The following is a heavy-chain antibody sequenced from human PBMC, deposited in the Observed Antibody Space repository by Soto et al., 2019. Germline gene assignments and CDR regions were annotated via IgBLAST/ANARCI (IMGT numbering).Heavy chain of an antibody. D-gene: IGHD3-22*01. V-gene: IGHV4-30-4*01. Sequence: PSETLSLTCTVSGGSISSDDYYWSWIRQPPGKGLEWIGYIYYTGRTFYNPSLKSRLTISVDTSKNQFSLRLSSVTAADTALYYCAREKGYDSGGYLPGGLYVWSQGTTVTVSS. CDR2: IYYTGRT. J-gene: IGHJ6*02. CDR1: GGSISSDDYY. CDR3: AREKGYDSGGYLPGGLYV.